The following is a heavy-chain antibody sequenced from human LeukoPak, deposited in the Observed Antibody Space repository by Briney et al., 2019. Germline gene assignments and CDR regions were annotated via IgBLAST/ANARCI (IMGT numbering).Heavy chain of an antibody. V-gene: IGHV3-21*01. D-gene: IGHD5-18*01. CDR3: ARDGAMAGAFDI. CDR2: ISSSSSYI. Sequence: GGSLRLSCAASGFTFSSYSMNWVRQAPGKGLEWVSSISSSSSYIYYADSVKGRFTISRDNVKNSLYLQMNSLRAEDTAVYYCARDGAMAGAFDIWGQGTMVTVSS. J-gene: IGHJ3*02. CDR1: GFTFSSYS.